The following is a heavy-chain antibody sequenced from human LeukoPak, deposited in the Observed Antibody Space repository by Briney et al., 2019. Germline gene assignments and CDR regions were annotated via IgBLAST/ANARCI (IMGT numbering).Heavy chain of an antibody. Sequence: ASVKVSSKVSGYTLTELSMHWVRQAPGKGREWMGGFDPEDGETIYAQKFQGRVTMTEDTSTDTAYMELRSLRSEDTAVYYCATEPYGVREPRDYWGQGTLVTVSS. CDR3: ATEPYGVREPRDY. J-gene: IGHJ4*02. D-gene: IGHD1-26*01. V-gene: IGHV1-24*01. CDR2: FDPEDGET. CDR1: GYTLTELS.